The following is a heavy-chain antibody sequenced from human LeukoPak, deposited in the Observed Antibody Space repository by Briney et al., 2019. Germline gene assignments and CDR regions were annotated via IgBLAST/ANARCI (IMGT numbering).Heavy chain of an antibody. V-gene: IGHV4-30-2*01. D-gene: IGHD2-2*02. CDR2: IYHSGST. CDR1: GGSISSGGYS. Sequence: SQTLSLTCAVSGGSISSGGYSWSWIRQPPGKGLEWIGYIYHSGSTYYNPSLKSRVTISVDRSKNQFSLKLSSVTAADTAVYYCARDGSWTPAAIGNYYMDVWGKGTTVTVSS. J-gene: IGHJ6*03. CDR3: ARDGSWTPAAIGNYYMDV.